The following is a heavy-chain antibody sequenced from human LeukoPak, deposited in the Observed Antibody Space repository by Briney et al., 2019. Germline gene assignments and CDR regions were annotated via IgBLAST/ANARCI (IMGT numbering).Heavy chain of an antibody. CDR2: ISAYNGNT. CDR1: GYTFTSYG. CDR3: ARDRRDLEYGDYVGIDY. D-gene: IGHD4-17*01. J-gene: IGHJ4*02. Sequence: ASVKVSCKASGYTFTSYGISWVRQAPGQGLEWMGWISAYNGNTNYAQKLQGRVTMTTDTSTSTAYMELRSLRSDDTAVYYCARDRRDLEYGDYVGIDYWGQGTLVTVSS. V-gene: IGHV1-18*01.